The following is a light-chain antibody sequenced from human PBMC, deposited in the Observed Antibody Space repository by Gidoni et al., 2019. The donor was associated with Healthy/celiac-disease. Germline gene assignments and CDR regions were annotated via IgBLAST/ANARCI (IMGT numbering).Light chain of an antibody. Sequence: IHMAQSPSSLSASVGDRVTLTCQASQDISNHLNWYQQKPGKAPKLLIYDASNLETGVPSRFSGSGSGTDLTVTISSLQPEDIATYYCQQYDNLPIFTFGPGTKVDIK. CDR1: QDISNH. V-gene: IGKV1-33*01. CDR3: QQYDNLPIFT. J-gene: IGKJ3*01. CDR2: DAS.